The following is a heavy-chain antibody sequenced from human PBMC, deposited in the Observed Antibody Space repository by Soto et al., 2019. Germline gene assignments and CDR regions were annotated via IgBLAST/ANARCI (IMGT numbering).Heavy chain of an antibody. CDR2: INHSGST. J-gene: IGHJ4*02. D-gene: IGHD3-22*01. V-gene: IGHV4-34*01. CDR1: GGSLSGYN. CDR3: ARAPPTARTYYYDSSGYSPLDY. Sequence: PSETLSLTCAVHGGSLSGYNWNWIRQPPGKGLEWIGEINHSGSTDYNPSLKSRVTISLDTSKNQFSLKLASVTAADTAVYYCARAPPTARTYYYDSSGYSPLDYWGQGTLVTVSS.